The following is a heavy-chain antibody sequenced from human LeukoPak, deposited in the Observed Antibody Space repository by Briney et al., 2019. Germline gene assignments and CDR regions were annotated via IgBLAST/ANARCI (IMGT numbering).Heavy chain of an antibody. V-gene: IGHV5-51*01. CDR1: SYNFADYW. Sequence: GESLKISCKASSYNFADYWIGWVRQLPGKGLEWMGIINPGGSHIIYSPSFQGQVTISADKSISTAYLQWSSLKASDTAMYYCARLGDYRRYWYFDLWGRGTLVTVSS. J-gene: IGHJ2*01. CDR3: ARLGDYRRYWYFDL. CDR2: INPGGSHI. D-gene: IGHD4-17*01.